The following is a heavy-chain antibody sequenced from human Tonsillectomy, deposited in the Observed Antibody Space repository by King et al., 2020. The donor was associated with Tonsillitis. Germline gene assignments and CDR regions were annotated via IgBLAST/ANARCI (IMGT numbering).Heavy chain of an antibody. V-gene: IGHV4-34*01. CDR2: INHSGTT. Sequence: VQLQQWGAGLLKPSETLSLTCAVYGGSFSDYYWTWIRQPPGKGLEGIGEINHSGTTNYNPSLKSRVTISVDTSKNQFSLKLGSVTAADTAVYYCARGGRGRADYWGQGTLVTVSS. D-gene: IGHD3-10*01. CDR1: GGSFSDYY. CDR3: ARGGRGRADY. J-gene: IGHJ4*02.